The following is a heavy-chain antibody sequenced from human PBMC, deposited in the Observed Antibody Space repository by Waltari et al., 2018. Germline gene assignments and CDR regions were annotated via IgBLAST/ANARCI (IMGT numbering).Heavy chain of an antibody. CDR1: GGSFSGYY. V-gene: IGHV4-34*01. Sequence: QVQLQQWGAGLLKPSETLSLTCAVYGGSFSGYYWSWIRQPPGKGLEWIGEINHSGSTNYNPSLKSRVTISVDTSKNQFSLKLSSVTAADTAVYYCARGSDSRRYWYFDLWGRGTLVTVSS. J-gene: IGHJ2*01. D-gene: IGHD3-22*01. CDR2: INHSGST. CDR3: ARGSDSRRYWYFDL.